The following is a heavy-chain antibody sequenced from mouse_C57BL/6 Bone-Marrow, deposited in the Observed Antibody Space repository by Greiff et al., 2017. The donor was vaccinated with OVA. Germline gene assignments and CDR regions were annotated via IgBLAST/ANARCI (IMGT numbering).Heavy chain of an antibody. CDR1: GYSFTGYY. Sequence: VQLLQSGPELVKPGASVKISCKASGYSFTGYYMNWVKQSPEKSLEWIGEINPSTGGTTYNQKFKAKATLTVDKSSSTAYMQLKSLTSEDSAVYYCARGGTSPFAYWGQGTLVTVSA. CDR2: INPSTGGT. J-gene: IGHJ3*01. CDR3: ARGGTSPFAY. V-gene: IGHV1-42*01. D-gene: IGHD4-1*01.